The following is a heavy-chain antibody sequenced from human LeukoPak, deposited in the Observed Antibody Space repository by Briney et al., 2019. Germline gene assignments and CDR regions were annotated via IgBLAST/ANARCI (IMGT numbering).Heavy chain of an antibody. D-gene: IGHD3-10*01. V-gene: IGHV3-21*01. CDR3: ARDFLRRRYYGSGSYYNPGSY. J-gene: IGHJ4*02. CDR1: GFTFSNAW. CDR2: ISSSSSYI. Sequence: GGSLRLSCAASGFTFSNAWMSWVRQAPGKGLEWVSSISSSSSYIYYADSVKGRFTISRDNAKNSLYLQMNSLRAEDTAVYYCARDFLRRRYYGSGSYYNPGSYWGQGTLVTVSS.